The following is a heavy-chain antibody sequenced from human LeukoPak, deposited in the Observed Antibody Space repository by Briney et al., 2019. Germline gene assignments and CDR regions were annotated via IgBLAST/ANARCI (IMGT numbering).Heavy chain of an antibody. CDR1: GVTFSSYS. CDR3: ARGYGSGSYYLWNYYYGMDV. Sequence: GGSLRLSCAASGVTFSSYSMNWVRQAPGKGLEWVSHITASGTAMFYADSVKGRFTISRDNSKNTLYLQMNSLRAEDTAVYYCARGYGSGSYYLWNYYYGMDVWGQGTTVTVSS. V-gene: IGHV3-48*01. D-gene: IGHD3-10*01. CDR2: ITASGTAM. J-gene: IGHJ6*02.